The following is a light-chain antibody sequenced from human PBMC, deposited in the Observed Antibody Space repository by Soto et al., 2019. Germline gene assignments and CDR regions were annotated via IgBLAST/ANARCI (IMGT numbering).Light chain of an antibody. V-gene: IGKV3-20*01. CDR2: GAS. CDR3: QPYGSSLWT. J-gene: IGKJ1*01. Sequence: EIVLTQSPGTLSLSPGERATLSCRASQSVSSSYLAWYQQKPGQAPRLLIYGASSRATGIPDRFSGSGSGTDFTITISRLEAEDFAVYYCQPYGSSLWTFGQGTKLEIK. CDR1: QSVSSSY.